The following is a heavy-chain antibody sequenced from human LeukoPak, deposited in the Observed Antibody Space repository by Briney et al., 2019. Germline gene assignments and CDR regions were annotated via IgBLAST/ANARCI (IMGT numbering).Heavy chain of an antibody. CDR2: IYYSGST. V-gene: IGHV4-30-4*01. CDR3: ARDYVAGISAMDV. D-gene: IGHD3-10*01. Sequence: PSETLSLTCTVSGGSISSGDYYWTWIRQPPGKGLEWIGYIYYSGSTYYNPSLKSRVTISVATSRNQFSLRLSSVTAADTAVYYCARDYVAGISAMDVWGRGTTVTVSS. CDR1: GGSISSGDYY. J-gene: IGHJ6*02.